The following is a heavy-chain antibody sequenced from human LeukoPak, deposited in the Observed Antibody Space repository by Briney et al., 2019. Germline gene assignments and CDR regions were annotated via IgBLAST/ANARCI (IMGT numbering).Heavy chain of an antibody. CDR1: GFTFSSYG. J-gene: IGHJ4*02. CDR3: ARDQYSVGYSSSWYGYYFDY. CDR2: IWYDGSNK. D-gene: IGHD6-13*01. V-gene: IGHV3-33*01. Sequence: GGSLRLSCAASGFTFSSYGMHWVRQAPGKGLEWVAVIWYDGSNKYYADSVKGRFTISRDNSKNTLYLQMNSLRAEDTAVYYRARDQYSVGYSSSWYGYYFDYWGQGTLVTVSS.